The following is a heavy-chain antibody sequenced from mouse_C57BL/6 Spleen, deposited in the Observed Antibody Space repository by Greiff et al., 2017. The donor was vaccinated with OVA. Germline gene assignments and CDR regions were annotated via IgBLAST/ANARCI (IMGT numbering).Heavy chain of an antibody. CDR3: ARSYYYGSSYGFAY. D-gene: IGHD1-1*01. J-gene: IGHJ3*01. CDR1: GYTFTDYY. V-gene: IGHV1-19*01. CDR2: INPYNGGT. Sequence: EVHLVESGPVLVKPGASVKMSCKASGYTFTDYYMNWVKQSHGKSLEWIGVINPYNGGTSYNQKFKGKATLTVDKSSSTAYMELNSLTSEDSAVYYCARSYYYGSSYGFAYWGQGTLVTVSA.